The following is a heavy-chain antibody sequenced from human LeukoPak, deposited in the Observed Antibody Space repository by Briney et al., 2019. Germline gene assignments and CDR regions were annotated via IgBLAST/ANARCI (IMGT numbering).Heavy chain of an antibody. V-gene: IGHV3-30*02. CDR1: GFTFSSYG. CDR2: IRYDGSNK. Sequence: GGSLRLSCAASGFTFSSYGMHWVRQAPGKGLEWVAFIRYDGSNKYYADSVKGRFTISRDNSENTLYLQMNSLRAEDTAVYYCAKSYGSGIYYYYMDVWGKGTTVTVSS. J-gene: IGHJ6*03. CDR3: AKSYGSGIYYYYMDV. D-gene: IGHD3-10*01.